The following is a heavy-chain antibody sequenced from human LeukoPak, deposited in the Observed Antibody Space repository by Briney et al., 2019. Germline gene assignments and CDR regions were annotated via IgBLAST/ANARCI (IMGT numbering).Heavy chain of an antibody. J-gene: IGHJ6*03. Sequence: PSETLSLTCTVSGGSISSSSYYWGWIRQPPGKGLEWIGSIYYSGSTYYNPSLKSRVTISVDTSKNQFSLKLSSVTAADTAVYYCARDHEYYDFWSGYSGYMDVWGKGTTVTVSS. CDR1: GGSISSSSYY. CDR3: ARDHEYYDFWSGYSGYMDV. CDR2: IYYSGST. V-gene: IGHV4-39*07. D-gene: IGHD3-3*01.